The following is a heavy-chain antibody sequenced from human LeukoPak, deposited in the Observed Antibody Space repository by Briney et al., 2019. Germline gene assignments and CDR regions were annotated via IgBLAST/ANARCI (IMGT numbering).Heavy chain of an antibody. CDR1: GFTFSSYG. CDR2: ISYDGSNK. V-gene: IGHV3-30*18. J-gene: IGHJ4*02. D-gene: IGHD6-19*01. CDR3: AKDLEQWLVQYYFDY. Sequence: GRSLRLSCAASGFTFSSYGMHWVRQAPGKGLEWVAVISYDGSNKYYADSVKGRFTISRDNSKNTLYLQMNSLRAEDTAMYYCAKDLEQWLVQYYFDYWGQGTLVTVSS.